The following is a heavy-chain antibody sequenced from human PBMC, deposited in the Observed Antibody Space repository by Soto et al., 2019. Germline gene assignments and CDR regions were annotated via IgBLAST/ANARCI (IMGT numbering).Heavy chain of an antibody. V-gene: IGHV3-23*01. D-gene: IGHD3-22*01. CDR1: GFTFSTYG. CDR2: VRGSGDVS. Sequence: PGGPLRLSCAASGFTFSTYGMTWVRQAPGQGLEWVSTVRGSGDVSSYSDSVKGRFTISRDNSKNTVYLHMNSLRAEDTDVYYCEKQGGDINGYPKLTFASWGQGTLVTVSS. CDR3: EKQGGDINGYPKLTFAS. J-gene: IGHJ4*02.